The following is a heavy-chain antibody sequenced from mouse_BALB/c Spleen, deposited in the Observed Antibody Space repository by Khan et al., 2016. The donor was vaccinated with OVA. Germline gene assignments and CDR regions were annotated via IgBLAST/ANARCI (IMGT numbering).Heavy chain of an antibody. CDR3: ATSYFYGYYFDY. CDR1: GFTFNSYG. Sequence: EVKLVESGGGLVQPGGSRKLSCAASGFTFNSYGMHWIRQAPEKGLEWVAYISGDSNTIHYADTVKGRFTISRDNPNNTLFLQMTSLMSEDTAMYYCATSYFYGYYFDYWGPGTTLTVS. D-gene: IGHD1-1*01. CDR2: ISGDSNTI. J-gene: IGHJ2*01. V-gene: IGHV5-17*02.